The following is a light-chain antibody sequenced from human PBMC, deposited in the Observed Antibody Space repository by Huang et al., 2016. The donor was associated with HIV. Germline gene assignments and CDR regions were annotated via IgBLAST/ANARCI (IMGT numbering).Light chain of an antibody. CDR1: QSLNKY. Sequence: EIVMTQSPGTLSLSAGERATLSCRASQSLNKYLAWYQHKPGRAPRLLIYGASTRATGVPARFSGSGSGTEFTLTISSLQSEDSAFYYCQQYTNWPPKTFGQGTRVEI. V-gene: IGKV3-15*01. J-gene: IGKJ1*01. CDR2: GAS. CDR3: QQYTNWPPKT.